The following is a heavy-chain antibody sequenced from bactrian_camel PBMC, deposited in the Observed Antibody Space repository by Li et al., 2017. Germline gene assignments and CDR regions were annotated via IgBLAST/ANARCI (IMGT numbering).Heavy chain of an antibody. V-gene: IGHV3S53*01. D-gene: IGHD3*01. CDR2: IDRDGQI. Sequence: HVQLVESGGGSVQAGGSLRLSCAWSDYSFIPYCMGWFRQAPGKEREGVAAIDRDGQIVYADSVKGRFTISRDNAKDTLYLQMNSLKIEDTAVYYCALGSSRQATMTARGKGTQVTVSS. CDR1: DYSFIPYC. J-gene: IGHJ4*01.